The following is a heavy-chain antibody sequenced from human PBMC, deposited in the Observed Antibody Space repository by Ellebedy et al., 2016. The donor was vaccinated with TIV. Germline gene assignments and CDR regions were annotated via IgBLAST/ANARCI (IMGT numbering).Heavy chain of an antibody. V-gene: IGHV4-38-2*02. J-gene: IGHJ3*02. CDR1: GYSISGGYF. CDR2: VYHSGNT. D-gene: IGHD6-13*01. Sequence: MPSETLSLTCTASGYSISGGYFWVWIRQPPGKWLEWIGGVYHSGNTYYNPSLKSRITMSVDTSKNQFSLNLSSVTAADTAVYFCAGDQSATAFDIWGQGTMVTVSS. CDR3: AGDQSATAFDI.